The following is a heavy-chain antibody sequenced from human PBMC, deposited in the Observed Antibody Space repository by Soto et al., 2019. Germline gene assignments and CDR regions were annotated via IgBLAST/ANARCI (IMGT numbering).Heavy chain of an antibody. J-gene: IGHJ6*02. V-gene: IGHV4-30-2*01. D-gene: IGHD3-22*01. CDR3: ARASDSSRSRRYYYGMNV. CDR2: IYHSGRT. CDR1: GGSINTGGYS. Sequence: PSETLSLTCAVSGGSINTGGYSWSWIRQPPGKGLEWIGYIYHSGRTYYNPSLKSRVTISVDRSKNQFSLKVYSVTTADTAVYHCARASDSSRSRRYYYGMNVWGQGTTDTVTS.